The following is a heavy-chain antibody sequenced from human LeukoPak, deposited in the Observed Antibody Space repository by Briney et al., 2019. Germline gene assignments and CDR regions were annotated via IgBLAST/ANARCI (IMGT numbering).Heavy chain of an antibody. CDR3: ARAQGRPGFDP. Sequence: SETLSLTCSVSGGSISSYYWSWIRQPAGKGLEWIGRIHTSGSINYNPSFKSRVTMSADTSKNQFSLKLSSVTAADTAVYYCARAQGRPGFDPWGQGTLVTVSS. J-gene: IGHJ5*02. V-gene: IGHV4-4*07. D-gene: IGHD6-25*01. CDR1: GGSISSYY. CDR2: IHTSGSI.